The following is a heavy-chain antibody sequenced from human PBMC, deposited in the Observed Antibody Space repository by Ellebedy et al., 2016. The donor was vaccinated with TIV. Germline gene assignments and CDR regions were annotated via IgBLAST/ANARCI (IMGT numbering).Heavy chain of an antibody. CDR2: ISGSGGST. CDR1: GFTFSSYA. V-gene: IGHV3-23*01. CDR3: AKSLFGVATYFDF. D-gene: IGHD3-3*01. Sequence: GGSLRLSCAASGFTFSSYAMSWVRQAPGKGLEWVSPISGSGGSTYYADSVKGRFTISRDNSKKTLYLQMNSLRDEDTAVYYCAKSLFGVATYFDFWGQGTLVTVSS. J-gene: IGHJ4*02.